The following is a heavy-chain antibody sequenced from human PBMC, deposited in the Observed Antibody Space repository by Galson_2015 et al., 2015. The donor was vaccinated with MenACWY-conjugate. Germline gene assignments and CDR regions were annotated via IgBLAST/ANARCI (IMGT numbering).Heavy chain of an antibody. D-gene: IGHD3-3*01. CDR1: GFTFSDYY. CDR3: ARGAIEWSYLPGSHSYFAS. CDR2: ISSSSSYT. V-gene: IGHV3-11*06. J-gene: IGHJ4*02. Sequence: SLRLSCAASGFTFSDYYMNWIRQAPGKGLVWVSHISSSSSYTNYADSVKGRFTISRDNAKNSLYLQMNSLRAEDTAVYYCARGAIEWSYLPGSHSYFASRGQAPRATGSS.